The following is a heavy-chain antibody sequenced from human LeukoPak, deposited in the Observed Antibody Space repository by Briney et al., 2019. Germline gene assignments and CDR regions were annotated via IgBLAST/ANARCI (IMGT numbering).Heavy chain of an antibody. CDR1: GGTFSSYA. CDR3: ARAPDRTTIAPLDY. CDR2: IIPIFGTA. D-gene: IGHD1-7*01. Sequence: ASVKVSCRASGGTFSSYAISWVRQAPGQGLEWMGGIIPIFGTANYAQKFQGRVTITTDESTSTAYMELSSLRSEDTAVYYCARAPDRTTIAPLDYWGQGTLVTVSS. J-gene: IGHJ4*02. V-gene: IGHV1-69*05.